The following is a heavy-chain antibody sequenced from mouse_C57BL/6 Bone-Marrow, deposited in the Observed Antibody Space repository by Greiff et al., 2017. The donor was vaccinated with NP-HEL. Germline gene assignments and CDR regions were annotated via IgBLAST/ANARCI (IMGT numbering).Heavy chain of an antibody. CDR1: GFTFSSYA. Sequence: EVQLVESGGGLVKPGGSLKLSCAASGFTFSSYAMSWVRQTPEKRLEWVATISDGGSYTYYPDNVKGRFTISRDNAKNNLYLQMSHLKSEDTAMYYCARDRSGSSSLDYWGQGTTLTVSS. D-gene: IGHD1-1*01. CDR2: ISDGGSYT. J-gene: IGHJ2*01. CDR3: ARDRSGSSSLDY. V-gene: IGHV5-4*01.